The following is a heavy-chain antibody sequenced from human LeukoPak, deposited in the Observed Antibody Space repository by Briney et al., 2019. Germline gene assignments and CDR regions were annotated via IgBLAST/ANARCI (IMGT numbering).Heavy chain of an antibody. J-gene: IGHJ4*02. Sequence: GGSLRLSCAASGFIFSNYAMGWVRQAPGKGLEWVSVIYSGGDTYYADSVKGRFTISRDNAKNSLYLQMNSLRAEDTAVYYCARPAADCGGDCYWAFDYWGQGTLVTVSS. CDR1: GFIFSNYA. V-gene: IGHV3-66*04. CDR3: ARPAADCGGDCYWAFDY. CDR2: IYSGGDT. D-gene: IGHD2-21*01.